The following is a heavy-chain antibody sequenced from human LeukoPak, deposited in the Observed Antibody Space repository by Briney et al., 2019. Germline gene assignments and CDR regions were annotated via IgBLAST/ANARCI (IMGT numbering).Heavy chain of an antibody. J-gene: IGHJ4*02. CDR1: AYTFTSYG. CDR2: INPGNGDT. CDR3: TLYNY. D-gene: IGHD2-2*02. V-gene: IGHV1-18*03. Sequence: GASVKVSCKASAYTFTSYGISWVRQAPGQGLEWMGCINPGNGDTKYSQEFQGRVTITRDTSATTAYMELSSLRSDDMAVYYCTLYNYWGQGTLVTVSS.